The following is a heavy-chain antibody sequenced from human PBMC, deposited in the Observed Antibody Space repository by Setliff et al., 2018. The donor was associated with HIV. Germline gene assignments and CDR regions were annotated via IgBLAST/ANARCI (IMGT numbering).Heavy chain of an antibody. CDR3: ARDGSGRGSGWYNYYYYMDV. Sequence: PGGSLRLSCAASGFTFSGDSVNWVRQAPGKGLEWISYISFSTGSIYYADSVKGRFTISSDTAKNALCLQMNSLRAEDTAVYYCARDGSGRGSGWYNYYYYMDVWGKGTLVTVSS. V-gene: IGHV3-48*01. D-gene: IGHD6-19*01. J-gene: IGHJ6*03. CDR1: GFTFSGDS. CDR2: ISFSTGSI.